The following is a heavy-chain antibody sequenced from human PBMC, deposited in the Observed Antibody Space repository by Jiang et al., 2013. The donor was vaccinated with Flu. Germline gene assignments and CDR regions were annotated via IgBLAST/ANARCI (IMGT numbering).Heavy chain of an antibody. Sequence: TFSSYAMSWVRQAPGKGLEWVSAISGSGGSTYYADSVKGRFTISRDNSKNTLYLQMNSLRAEDTAVYYCAKDGPVIVVEVYYFDYWGQGTLVTVSS. CDR2: ISGSGGST. CDR1: TFSSYA. J-gene: IGHJ4*02. D-gene: IGHD3-22*01. CDR3: AKDGPVIVVEVYYFDY. V-gene: IGHV3-23*01.